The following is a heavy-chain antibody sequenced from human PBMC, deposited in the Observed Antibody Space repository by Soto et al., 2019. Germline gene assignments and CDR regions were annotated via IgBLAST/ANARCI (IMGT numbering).Heavy chain of an antibody. CDR1: GGSISSGGYY. Sequence: SETLSLTCTVSGGSISSGGYYWTWIRHHPGKGLEWIGYIYYSGSTYYNPSLKSRLTISVDTSKNQFSLKLSSVTAADTAVYYCARDRRHYYDSSGYFYYYYGMHVWGQGTTVTVSS. J-gene: IGHJ6*02. V-gene: IGHV4-31*03. D-gene: IGHD3-22*01. CDR2: IYYSGST. CDR3: ARDRRHYYDSSGYFYYYYGMHV.